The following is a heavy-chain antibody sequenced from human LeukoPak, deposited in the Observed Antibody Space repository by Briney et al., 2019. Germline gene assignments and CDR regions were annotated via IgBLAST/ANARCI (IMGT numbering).Heavy chain of an antibody. D-gene: IGHD4-17*01. V-gene: IGHV3-23*01. CDR3: AKDHSTVTTDYFDY. Sequence: GGSLRLSCAASGFTFSNYGIHWVRQAPGKGLEWVSAISGSGGSTYYADSVKGRFTISRDNSKNTLYLQMNSLRAEDTAVYYCAKDHSTVTTDYFDYWGQGTLVTVSS. J-gene: IGHJ4*02. CDR2: ISGSGGST. CDR1: GFTFSNYG.